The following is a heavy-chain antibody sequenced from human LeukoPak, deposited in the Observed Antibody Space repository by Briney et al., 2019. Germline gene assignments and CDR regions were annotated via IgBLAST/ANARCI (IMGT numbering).Heavy chain of an antibody. CDR3: ARGGITGTTFDAFDI. Sequence: SETLSLTCAVYGGSFSGYYWSWIRQPPGKGLEWIGEINHSGSTNYNPSLKSRVTISVDTSKNQFSLKLSSVTAADTAVYYCARGGITGTTFDAFDIWGRGTMVTVSS. J-gene: IGHJ3*02. V-gene: IGHV4-34*01. CDR2: INHSGST. D-gene: IGHD1-7*01. CDR1: GGSFSGYY.